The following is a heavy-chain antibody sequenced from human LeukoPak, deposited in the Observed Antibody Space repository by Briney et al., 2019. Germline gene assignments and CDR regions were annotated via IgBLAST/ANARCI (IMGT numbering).Heavy chain of an antibody. CDR3: ARDGWLFDY. Sequence: GGSLRLSCAASGFTFSSYSMNWVRQAPGKGLEWVSSISSSSGYIYYADSVKGRFTISRDNAKNSLYLQMNSLRAEDTAVYYCARDGWLFDYWGQGTLVTVSS. D-gene: IGHD3-22*01. CDR2: ISSSSGYI. V-gene: IGHV3-21*01. J-gene: IGHJ4*02. CDR1: GFTFSSYS.